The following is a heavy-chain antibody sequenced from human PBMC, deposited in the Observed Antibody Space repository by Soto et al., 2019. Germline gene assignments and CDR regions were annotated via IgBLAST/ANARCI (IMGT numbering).Heavy chain of an antibody. J-gene: IGHJ4*02. CDR1: GFTFSSYS. Sequence: GGSLRLSCAASGFTFSSYSMNWVRQAPGKGLEWVSSISSSSSYIYYADSVKGRFTISRDNAKNSLYLQMNSLRAEDTAVYYCARSQQLVRGFDYWGQGTLVTVSS. CDR3: ARSQQLVRGFDY. CDR2: ISSSSSYI. D-gene: IGHD6-6*01. V-gene: IGHV3-21*01.